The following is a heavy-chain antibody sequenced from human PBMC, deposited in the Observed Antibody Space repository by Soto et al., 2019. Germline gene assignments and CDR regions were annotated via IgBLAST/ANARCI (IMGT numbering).Heavy chain of an antibody. Sequence: EVQLVESGGGLVQPGGSLRLSCVDSGFTFSSYGMSWVRQAPVKGLEWVGNIKQDGSEENYVDSLKGRFTISRDNAKNSMYLQMNSLRAEDTAVYYCARIAATGRGWDVLGQGTTVVVSS. CDR2: IKQDGSEE. V-gene: IGHV3-7*01. CDR1: GFTFSSYG. CDR3: ARIAATGRGWDV. J-gene: IGHJ6*02. D-gene: IGHD6-13*01.